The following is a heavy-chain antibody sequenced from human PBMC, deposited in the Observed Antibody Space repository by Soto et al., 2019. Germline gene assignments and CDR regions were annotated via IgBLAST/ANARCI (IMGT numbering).Heavy chain of an antibody. V-gene: IGHV1-18*01. D-gene: IGHD2-15*01. CDR3: ARDWHCSGGGCLNCFDR. J-gene: IGHJ5*02. CDR1: GYTFTTYG. CDR2: ISTSNGKT. Sequence: QVQLVQSGAEVKEPGASVKVSCKASGYTFTTYGISWVRQAPGQGLEWMGWISTSNGKTNYAQNLQGRVTITTDTSTSPANMELRSLRSDDAAMYYCARDWHCSGGGCLNCFDRWGQGTLVTVSS.